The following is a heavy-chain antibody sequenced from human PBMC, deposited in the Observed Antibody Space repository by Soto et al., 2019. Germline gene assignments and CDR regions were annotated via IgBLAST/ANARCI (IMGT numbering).Heavy chain of an antibody. Sequence: SETLSLTCTVSGGSISGYYWSWIRQPPGKGLEWIGYFYYSGSTYYNPSLKSRVTISVDTSKSQFSLKLNSVTAADTAVYYCARGQSGYSYGYYFDYWGQGTLVTVSS. CDR2: FYYSGST. CDR1: GGSISGYY. J-gene: IGHJ4*02. D-gene: IGHD5-18*01. V-gene: IGHV4-59*01. CDR3: ARGQSGYSYGYYFDY.